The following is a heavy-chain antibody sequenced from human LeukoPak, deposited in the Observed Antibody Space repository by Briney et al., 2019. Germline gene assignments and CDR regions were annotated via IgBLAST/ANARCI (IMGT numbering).Heavy chain of an antibody. D-gene: IGHD2-15*01. CDR2: IYPGDSDT. Sequence: GESLKISCKNSGYSFTNYWIGWVRQMPGKGLGWMGIIYPGDSDTRYSPSFQGQVTISADKSISTAYLQWSSLKTSDTAMYYCARRLYCSGGSCYAGAFDIWGQGTMVTVSS. CDR3: ARRLYCSGGSCYAGAFDI. J-gene: IGHJ3*02. CDR1: GYSFTNYW. V-gene: IGHV5-51*01.